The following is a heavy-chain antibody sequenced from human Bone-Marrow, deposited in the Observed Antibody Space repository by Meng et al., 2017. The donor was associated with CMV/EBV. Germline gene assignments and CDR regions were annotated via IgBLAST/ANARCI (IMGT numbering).Heavy chain of an antibody. D-gene: IGHD5-18*01. CDR2: TSAYNGNT. V-gene: IGHV1-18*01. CDR1: GYTFTSYG. Sequence: ASVKVSCKASGYTFTSYGISWVRQAPGQGLEWMGWTSAYNGNTNYAQKLQGRVTMTTDTSTSTAYMELSSLRSDDTAVYYCASDRLGYSYGAAYYYGKDVWGQGTTVTVSS. CDR3: ASDRLGYSYGAAYYYGKDV. J-gene: IGHJ6*02.